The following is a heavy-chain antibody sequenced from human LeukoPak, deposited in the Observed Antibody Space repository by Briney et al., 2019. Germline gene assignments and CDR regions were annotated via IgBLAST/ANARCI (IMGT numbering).Heavy chain of an antibody. V-gene: IGHV3-48*02. CDR3: ARALGLEIDY. CDR2: IGSSSSSI. Sequence: PGGSLRLSCAASGFTFSGYSMNWVRQPPGKGLEWASYIGSSSSSIYYADSVKGRFTIPRDNAKNSLYLQMNSLRDEDTAVYYCARALGLEIDYWGQGTLVTVSS. CDR1: GFTFSGYS. J-gene: IGHJ4*02. D-gene: IGHD3-3*01.